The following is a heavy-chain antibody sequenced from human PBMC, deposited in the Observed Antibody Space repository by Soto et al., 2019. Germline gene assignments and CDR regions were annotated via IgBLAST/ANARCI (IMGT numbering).Heavy chain of an antibody. CDR3: TRWIVGAHEPPYYFDY. CDR1: GFTFSGSA. V-gene: IGHV3-73*01. D-gene: IGHD1-26*01. CDR2: IRSKANSYAT. Sequence: GGSLRLSCAASGFTFSGSAMHWVRQASGKGLEWVGRIRSKANSYATAYAASVKGRFTISRDDSKNTAYLQMNSLKTEDTAVYYCTRWIVGAHEPPYYFDYWGQGTLVTVS. J-gene: IGHJ4*02.